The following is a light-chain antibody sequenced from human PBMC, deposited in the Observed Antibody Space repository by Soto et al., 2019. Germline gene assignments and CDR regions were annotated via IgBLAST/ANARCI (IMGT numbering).Light chain of an antibody. V-gene: IGKV3-20*01. CDR3: QQYGSLPLIT. J-gene: IGKJ5*01. CDR1: QRLGTKF. Sequence: EVVSALSLYTLSVKKRELATRSCRAIQRLGTKFLAWYQQKAGQAPRLLIYGTSTRATGIPDRFSGSGSGTDFTLTISRLEPEDFAVYYCQQYGSLPLITFCHGRLLAV. CDR2: GTS.